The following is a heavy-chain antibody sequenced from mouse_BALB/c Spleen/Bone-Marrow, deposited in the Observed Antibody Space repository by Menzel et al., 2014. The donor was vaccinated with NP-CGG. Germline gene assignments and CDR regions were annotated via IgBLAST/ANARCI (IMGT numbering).Heavy chain of an antibody. D-gene: IGHD2-4*01. CDR2: IDTSDSYI. CDR3: ARGGHDFSLDY. J-gene: IGHJ4*01. CDR1: GYTFTDKW. V-gene: IGHV1-69*01. Sequence: QVQLHQSGAEFVMPGASVKMSCKASGYTFTDKWMHWVKQRPGQGLEWIGAIDTSDSYINYNQKFKGKASLTVDASSSTAYMHLSSLASDDSAVYYCARGGHDFSLDYWGQGTSVIVSS.